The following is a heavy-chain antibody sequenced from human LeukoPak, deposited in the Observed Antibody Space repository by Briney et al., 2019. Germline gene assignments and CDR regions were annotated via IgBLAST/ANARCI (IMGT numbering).Heavy chain of an antibody. V-gene: IGHV4-59*08. CDR1: GGSISSYY. J-gene: IGHJ3*02. CDR3: AGGVQLWGSQGSFDI. D-gene: IGHD5-18*01. Sequence: PSETLSLTCTGSGGSISSYYWSWIRQPPGKGLEWIGYIYYSGSTNYKPSVKSRVNISVDTSKNQFYLKLSSVGAADTAVYYCAGGVQLWGSQGSFDIWGQGTMVTVSS. CDR2: IYYSGST.